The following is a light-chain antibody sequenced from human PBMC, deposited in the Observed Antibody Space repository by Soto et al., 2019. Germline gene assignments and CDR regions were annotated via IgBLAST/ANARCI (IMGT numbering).Light chain of an antibody. J-gene: IGKJ1*01. CDR1: QSVTSL. CDR3: QQYNNWPWT. V-gene: IGKV3-11*01. Sequence: EMVFTQSPATLSLSPLERSTLSLMASQSVTSLLGWYQQKPGQAPRLLIYDASNRATGIPARFSGSGSGTDFTLTISSLEPEDFATYYCQQYNNWPWTFGQGTKVDIK. CDR2: DAS.